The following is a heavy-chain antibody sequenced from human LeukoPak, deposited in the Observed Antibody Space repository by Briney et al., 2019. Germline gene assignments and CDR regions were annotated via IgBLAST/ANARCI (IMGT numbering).Heavy chain of an antibody. Sequence: SCAASGGTFSSYAISWVRQAPGQGLEWMGGIIPIFGTANYAQKFQGRVTITADESTSTAYMELSSLRSEDTAVYYCASVSSSSGYYRAEYFQHWGQGTLVTVSS. V-gene: IGHV1-69*01. CDR3: ASVSSSSGYYRAEYFQH. CDR1: GGTFSSYA. CDR2: IIPIFGTA. D-gene: IGHD3-22*01. J-gene: IGHJ1*01.